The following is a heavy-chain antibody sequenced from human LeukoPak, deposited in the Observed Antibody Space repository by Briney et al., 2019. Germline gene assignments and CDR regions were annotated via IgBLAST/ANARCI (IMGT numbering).Heavy chain of an antibody. CDR2: IIPIFGTA. CDR1: GGTFSSYA. V-gene: IGHV1-69*05. D-gene: IGHD6-13*01. Sequence: ASVKVSCKASGGTFSSYAISWVRQAPGQGLEWMGRIIPIFGTANYAQKFQGRVTITTDESTSTAYMELSSLRSEDTAVYYCARDALSSIPRQKYSSSWYSNYWGQGTLVTVSP. J-gene: IGHJ4*02. CDR3: ARDALSSIPRQKYSSSWYSNY.